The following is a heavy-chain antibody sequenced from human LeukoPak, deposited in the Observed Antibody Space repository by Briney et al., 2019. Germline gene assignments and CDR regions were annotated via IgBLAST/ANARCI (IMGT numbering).Heavy chain of an antibody. D-gene: IGHD3-3*01. Sequence: RTGGSLRLSCAASGFTSSSNALAMSWVRQAPGKGLEWVSVISGSGGSTYYADFVKGRFTISRDNSKNTLYLQMNSLRAEDTAMYYCATIPSSGMSYYYYYAMNVWGQGTTVTVSS. CDR1: GFTSSSNA. CDR3: ATIPSSGMSYYYYYAMNV. V-gene: IGHV3-23*01. CDR2: ISGSGGST. J-gene: IGHJ6*02.